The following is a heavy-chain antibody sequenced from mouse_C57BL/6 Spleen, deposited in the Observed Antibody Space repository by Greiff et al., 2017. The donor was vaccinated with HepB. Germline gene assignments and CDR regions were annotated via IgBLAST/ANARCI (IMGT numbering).Heavy chain of an antibody. Sequence: VQLQQSGAELVRPGASVKLSCKASGYTFTDYYINWVKQRPGQGLEWIARIYPGSGNTYYNEKFKGKATLTAEKSSSTAYMQLSSLTSEDSAVYFCARSETAQAGFAYWGQGTLVTVSA. CDR1: GYTFTDYY. CDR3: ARSETAQAGFAY. D-gene: IGHD3-2*02. V-gene: IGHV1-76*01. J-gene: IGHJ3*01. CDR2: IYPGSGNT.